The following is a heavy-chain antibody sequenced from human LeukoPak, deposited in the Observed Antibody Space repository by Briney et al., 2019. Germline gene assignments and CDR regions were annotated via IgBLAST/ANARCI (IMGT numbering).Heavy chain of an antibody. Sequence: GGSLRLSCAASGFTFSGYAMSWVRQAPGKGLEWVSAISGSGGSTYYADSVKGRFTISRDNSKNTLYLQMNSLRAEDTAVYYCAKDKEIVVVPAAKAFDYWGQGTLVAVSS. CDR3: AKDKEIVVVPAAKAFDY. D-gene: IGHD2-2*01. J-gene: IGHJ4*02. CDR1: GFTFSGYA. V-gene: IGHV3-23*01. CDR2: ISGSGGST.